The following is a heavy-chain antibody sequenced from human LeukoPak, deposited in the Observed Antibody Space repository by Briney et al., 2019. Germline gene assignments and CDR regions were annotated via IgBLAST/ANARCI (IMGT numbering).Heavy chain of an antibody. D-gene: IGHD6-19*01. CDR1: GFTFSNYG. CDR3: AREGGYSSGWYAAYYYYMDV. CDR2: ISRSSSYI. V-gene: IGHV3-21*04. Sequence: GGSLRLSCAASGFTFSNYGMHWVRQAPGKGPEWVSSISRSSSYIYYADSVKGRFTISRDNAENSLYLQMNSLRAEDTAVYYCAREGGYSSGWYAAYYYYMDVWGKGTTVTISS. J-gene: IGHJ6*03.